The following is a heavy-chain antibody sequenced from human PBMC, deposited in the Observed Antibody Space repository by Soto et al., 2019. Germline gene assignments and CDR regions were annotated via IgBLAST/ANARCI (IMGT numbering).Heavy chain of an antibody. V-gene: IGHV3-15*01. CDR3: TTDYGSGSYFSDY. CDR2: IKSKTDGGTT. D-gene: IGHD3-10*01. J-gene: IGHJ4*02. CDR1: GFPFNNAW. Sequence: GGSLRLSCAASGFPFNNAWMSWVPQAPGKGLEWVGRIKSKTDGGTTDYAAPVKGRFTISRDDSKKTLYLQMNSLKTEDTAVYYCTTDYGSGSYFSDYWGQGTLVTVSS.